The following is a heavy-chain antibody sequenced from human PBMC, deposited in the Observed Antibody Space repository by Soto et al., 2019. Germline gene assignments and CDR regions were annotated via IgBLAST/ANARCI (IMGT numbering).Heavy chain of an antibody. D-gene: IGHD2-15*01. CDR3: ARDRVDCSGGNCWRSVEDT. V-gene: IGHV1-46*01. J-gene: IGHJ5*02. Sequence: QVQLVQSGAEVKKPGASVKVSCKASGYTFTNYYMHWVRQAPGQGLEWMGIIDPSGGGTSYAQKYXGRLTRTRDXPXXXVXXELSSLRSEDTDVYYCARDRVDCSGGNCWRSVEDTWGQGTLVTVSS. CDR2: IDPSGGGT. CDR1: GYTFTNYY.